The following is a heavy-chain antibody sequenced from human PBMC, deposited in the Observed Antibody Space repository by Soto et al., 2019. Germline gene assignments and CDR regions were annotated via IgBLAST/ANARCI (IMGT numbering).Heavy chain of an antibody. CDR1: GYTFTGYY. V-gene: IGHV1-2*02. CDR3: ARPHASSIATNWFDS. D-gene: IGHD6-6*01. Sequence: ASVKVSCKASGYTFTGYYMHWVRQAPGQGLEWMGWINPNSGGTNYAQKFQGRVTMTRDTSISTAYMELSRLRSEDTAVYYCARPHASSIATNWFDSWGQGTLVTVSS. CDR2: INPNSGGT. J-gene: IGHJ5*01.